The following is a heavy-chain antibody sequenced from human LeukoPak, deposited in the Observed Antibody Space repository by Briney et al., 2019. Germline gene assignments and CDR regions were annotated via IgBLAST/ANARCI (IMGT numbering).Heavy chain of an antibody. V-gene: IGHV3-30*02. CDR1: GFTFSNYG. D-gene: IGHD2-2*01. CDR2: VRYDESTK. CDR3: AKDVPAAYFDY. Sequence: PGGSLRLSCAASGFTFSNYGMHWVHQAPGKGLEWVAFVRYDESTKFYADSVKGRFTISRDNSKTTLYLQMNSLRPEDTAVYYCAKDVPAAYFDYWGQGTLVTVSS. J-gene: IGHJ4*02.